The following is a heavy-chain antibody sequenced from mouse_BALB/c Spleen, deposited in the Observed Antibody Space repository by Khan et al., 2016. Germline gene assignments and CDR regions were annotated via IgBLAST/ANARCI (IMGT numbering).Heavy chain of an antibody. CDR3: LRGGGSAYGFAY. J-gene: IGHJ3*01. Sequence: QVQLKQSGPGLVAPSQSLSITCTVSGFSLTNYDISWIRQPPGKGLEWLGVIWTGGDTNYNSAFMSRLSITKDNSKSQVFLKMNSLQTDDTAIYXCLRGGGSAYGFAYWGQGTLVTVSA. CDR1: GFSLTNYD. D-gene: IGHD3-1*01. V-gene: IGHV2-9-2*01. CDR2: IWTGGDT.